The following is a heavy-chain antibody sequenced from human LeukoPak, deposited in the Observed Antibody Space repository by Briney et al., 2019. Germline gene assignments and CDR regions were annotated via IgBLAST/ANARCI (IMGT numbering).Heavy chain of an antibody. V-gene: IGHV3-74*01. J-gene: IGHJ4*02. CDR1: GFTFSKYW. CDR2: ITHTGDTS. CDR3: ARDRDGLGDF. D-gene: IGHD3/OR15-3a*01. Sequence: GGSLRLSCAASGFTFSKYWMHWVRQAPGKGLEWVSRITHTGDTSGYADPVRGRFTISRDNTKNTLYLDMNRLRADDTAVYYCARDRDGLGDFWGQGTLVTVSS.